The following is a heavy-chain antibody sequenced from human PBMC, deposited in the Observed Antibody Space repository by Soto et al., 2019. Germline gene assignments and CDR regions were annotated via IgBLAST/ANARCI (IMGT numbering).Heavy chain of an antibody. V-gene: IGHV3-15*05. D-gene: IGHD3-3*02. Sequence: GGSLRLSCAASGFTLSKAWTSWVRQAPGKVLEWVGRIKAKSDGGTTDYAAPLKGRFTISRDDSKNTLYLQMSSLKIEDTAVYFCTTPNISDYYWGQGALVTVSS. J-gene: IGHJ4*02. CDR3: TTPNISDYY. CDR2: IKAKSDGGTT. CDR1: GFTLSKAW.